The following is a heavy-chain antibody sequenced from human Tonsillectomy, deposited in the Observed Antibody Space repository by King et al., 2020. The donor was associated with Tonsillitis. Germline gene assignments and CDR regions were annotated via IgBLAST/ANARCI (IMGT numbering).Heavy chain of an antibody. V-gene: IGHV4-34*01. D-gene: IGHD2-2*01. CDR3: ARVDIVVVPATLSYFDL. J-gene: IGHJ2*01. Sequence: QVQLQQWGAGLLKPSETLSLTCAVYGGSFSGYHWSWIRQPPGKGLEWIGEINHSGSTNYNPSLKSRVTISIDTSKNQFSLKLSSVTAADTAVYYCARVDIVVVPATLSYFDLWGRGTLLTVSS. CDR2: INHSGST. CDR1: GGSFSGYH.